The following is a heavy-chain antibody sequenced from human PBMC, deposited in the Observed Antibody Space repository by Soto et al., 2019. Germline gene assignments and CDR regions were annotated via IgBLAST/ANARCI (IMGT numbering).Heavy chain of an antibody. CDR3: ARDGDGYNYSFEF. D-gene: IGHD5-12*01. CDR2: ISSSSSTR. CDR1: GFSFSTFR. Sequence: HPGGSLRLSCAASGFSFSTFRMSWVRQAPGKGLEWVSRISSSSSTRYYADSVEGRFTISRNNAENSLYLHMNSLRDEDTAVYYCARDGDGYNYSFEFWGQGTLVTVSS. J-gene: IGHJ4*02. V-gene: IGHV3-48*02.